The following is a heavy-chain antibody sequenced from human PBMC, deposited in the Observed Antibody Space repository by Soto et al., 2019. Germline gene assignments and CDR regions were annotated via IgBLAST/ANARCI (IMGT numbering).Heavy chain of an antibody. J-gene: IGHJ4*02. CDR2: IYGGGNGP. CDR1: GFTFSDFA. CDR3: AKMEGMDPWAYSFDY. V-gene: IGHV3-23*01. D-gene: IGHD2-2*03. Sequence: EVQVLESGGGLMQPGGSLRLSCAATGFTFSDFAMSWVRQAQGKGLEWVSRIYGGGNGPHYADSVKGRVTISRDNSKNTLYLQLNSLRAEDTAVYYCAKMEGMDPWAYSFDYWGQGTLVTVSS.